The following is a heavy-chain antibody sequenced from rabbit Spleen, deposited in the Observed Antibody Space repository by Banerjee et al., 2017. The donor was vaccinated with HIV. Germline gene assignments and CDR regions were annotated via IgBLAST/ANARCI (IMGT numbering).Heavy chain of an antibody. CDR1: GIDFSSHYY. CDR2: IYTGSGYT. CDR3: ARDEDVRGAWFGL. Sequence: QQQLVESGGGLVKPGGTLTLTCNASGIDFSSHYYMCWVRQAPGKGLELIGCIYTGSGYTYYASWVNGRFTISRSTSLNTVDLKMTSLTAADTATYFCARDEDVRGAWFGLWGPGTLVTVS. V-gene: IGHV1S43*01. J-gene: IGHJ6*01. D-gene: IGHD1-1*01.